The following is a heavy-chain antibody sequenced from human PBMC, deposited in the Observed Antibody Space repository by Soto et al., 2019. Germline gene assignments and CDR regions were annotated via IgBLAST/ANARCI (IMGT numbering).Heavy chain of an antibody. CDR3: AKDKIAAAGRTESDY. Sequence: GXXRLSCAASGFTFSSYAMSWVRQAPGKGLEWVSAISGSGGSTYSADSVKGRFTISRDNSKNTLYLQMNSLRAEDTAEYYCAKDKIAAAGRTESDYXGQXTLXXVSS. D-gene: IGHD6-13*01. V-gene: IGHV3-23*01. CDR1: GFTFSSYA. J-gene: IGHJ4*02. CDR2: ISGSGGST.